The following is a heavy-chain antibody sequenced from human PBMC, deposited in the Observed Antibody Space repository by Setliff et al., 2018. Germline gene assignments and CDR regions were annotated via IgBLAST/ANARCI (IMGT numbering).Heavy chain of an antibody. Sequence: SETLSLPCSVSGDSMSFSYWSWIRQPPGKGLEWIGYIYYSGSTDSHPSLKSRVSISIDTSKNQFSLNVRSVTAADTAIYYCAKGRGEMDSWGQGILVTISS. J-gene: IGHJ4*02. D-gene: IGHD3-10*01. V-gene: IGHV4-59*01. CDR3: AKGRGEMDS. CDR1: GDSMSFSY. CDR2: IYYSGST.